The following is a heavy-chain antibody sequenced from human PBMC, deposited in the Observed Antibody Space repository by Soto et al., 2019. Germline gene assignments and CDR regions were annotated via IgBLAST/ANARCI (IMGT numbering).Heavy chain of an antibody. D-gene: IGHD6-19*01. J-gene: IGHJ4*02. V-gene: IGHV4-34*01. CDR1: GGSLSRGGFY. Sequence: SGTLSLTCTFSGGSLSRGGFYWSWVRPPPGKGLEWIGEINHSGSTNYNPSLKSRVTISVDTSKNQFSLKLSSVTAADTAVYYCARVSTSGWYHPFDYWGQGTLVTVSS. CDR2: INHSGST. CDR3: ARVSTSGWYHPFDY.